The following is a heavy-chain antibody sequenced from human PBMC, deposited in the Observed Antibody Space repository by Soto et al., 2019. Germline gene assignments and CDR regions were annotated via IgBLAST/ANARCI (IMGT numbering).Heavy chain of an antibody. V-gene: IGHV4-59*08. J-gene: IGHJ4*02. CDR3: DRQLIY. D-gene: IGHD6-13*01. CDR1: GASISTSH. CDR2: IYNSGST. Sequence: SETLSLTCTLSGASISTSHWSWIRQTTGKRLEWIGYIYNSGSTYYNSSLKGRVTMSVETSKNQFSLKLSSGTAADTAVYYCDRQLIYWSQGTPVT.